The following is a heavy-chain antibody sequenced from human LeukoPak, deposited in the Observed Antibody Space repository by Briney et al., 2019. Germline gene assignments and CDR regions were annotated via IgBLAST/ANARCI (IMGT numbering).Heavy chain of an antibody. D-gene: IGHD7-27*01. V-gene: IGHV3-23*01. J-gene: IGHJ4*02. CDR2: ISGSSGGT. CDR3: VKGRLTGDH. CDR1: GFTFSSYG. Sequence: GGSLRLSCAASGFTFSSYGMTWVRQAPGMGLEWVSGISGSSGGTYYSDSVKGRFTISRDNSKNTLYLQMNSLRAEDTAVYYCVKGRLTGDHWGQGTLVTVSS.